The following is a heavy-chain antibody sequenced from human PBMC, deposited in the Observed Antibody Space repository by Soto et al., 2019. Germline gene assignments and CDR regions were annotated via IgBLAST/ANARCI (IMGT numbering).Heavy chain of an antibody. Sequence: GGSLRLSCAASGFTFSSYAMSWVRQAPGKGLEWVSVISGSDDSTYYADSLKGRFTISRDNSKNTLYLQMNSLRAEDTAVYYCAKRSSSSTFDYWGQGTLVTVSS. CDR3: AKRSSSSTFDY. V-gene: IGHV3-23*01. D-gene: IGHD6-6*01. CDR2: ISGSDDST. CDR1: GFTFSSYA. J-gene: IGHJ4*02.